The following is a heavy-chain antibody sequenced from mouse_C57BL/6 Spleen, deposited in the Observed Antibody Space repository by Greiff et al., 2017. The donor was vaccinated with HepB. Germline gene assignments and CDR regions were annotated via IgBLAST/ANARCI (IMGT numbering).Heavy chain of an antibody. Sequence: VQLQQSGPELVKPGASVKISCKASGYAFSSSWMNWVKQRPGKGLEWIGRIYPGDGDTNYNGKFKGKATLTADKSSSTAYMQLSSLTSEDSAVYFCAREYYGSSYVYFDVWGTGTTVTVSS. CDR2: IYPGDGDT. D-gene: IGHD1-1*01. V-gene: IGHV1-82*01. CDR1: GYAFSSSW. CDR3: AREYYGSSYVYFDV. J-gene: IGHJ1*03.